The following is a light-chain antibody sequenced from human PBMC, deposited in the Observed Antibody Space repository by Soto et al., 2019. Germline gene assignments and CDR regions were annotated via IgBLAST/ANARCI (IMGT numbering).Light chain of an antibody. Sequence: DIQMTQYPSSVSASIGDTVTISCRASQDINVYLNWYPQKPGEVPKLLLYSASSLHSGVPSRFTGSGSETDFTLTIRSLQPEDFATYYCQHGYVAPYNFGQGTKVYIK. J-gene: IGKJ2*01. V-gene: IGKV1-39*01. CDR3: QHGYVAPYN. CDR1: QDINVY. CDR2: SAS.